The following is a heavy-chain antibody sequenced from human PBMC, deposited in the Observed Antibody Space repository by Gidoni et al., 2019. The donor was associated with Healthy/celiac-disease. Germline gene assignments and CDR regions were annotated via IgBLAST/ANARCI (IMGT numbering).Heavy chain of an antibody. Sequence: QVQLQQWGAGLLKPSETLSLTCAVYGGSFSGYYWSWIRQPPGKGLEWIGEINHSGSTNYNPSLKSRVTISVDTSKNQFSLKLSSVTAADTAVYYCARGGQITMPTDAFDIWGQGTMVTVSS. J-gene: IGHJ3*02. CDR1: GGSFSGYY. V-gene: IGHV4-34*01. CDR2: INHSGST. D-gene: IGHD3-10*01. CDR3: ARGGQITMPTDAFDI.